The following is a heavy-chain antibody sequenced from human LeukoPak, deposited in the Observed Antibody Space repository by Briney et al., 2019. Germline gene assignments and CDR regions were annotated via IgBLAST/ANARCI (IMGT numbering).Heavy chain of an antibody. Sequence: ASVKVSCKASGGTFSSYAISWVRQAPGQGLEWMGGIIPIFGTANYAQKFQGRVTITADESTSTAYMELSSLRSEDTAVYYCARVRGQLERRRAFDIWGQGTMVTVSS. D-gene: IGHD1-1*01. V-gene: IGHV1-69*01. CDR1: GGTFSSYA. CDR2: IIPIFGTA. CDR3: ARVRGQLERRRAFDI. J-gene: IGHJ3*02.